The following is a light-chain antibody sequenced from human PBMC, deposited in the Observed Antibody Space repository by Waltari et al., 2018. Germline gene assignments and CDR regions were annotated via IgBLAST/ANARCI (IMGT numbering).Light chain of an antibody. CDR1: SSDVGGYNY. CDR3: SSYTSSSTVV. Sequence: QSALTQPASVSGSPGQSITISCTGTSSDVGGYNYVSWNQQHPGKAPKLMLYDVSNRPSGVSNRFSGSKSGNTASLTISGLQAEDEADYYCSSYTSSSTVVFGGGTKLTVL. CDR2: DVS. J-gene: IGLJ2*01. V-gene: IGLV2-14*01.